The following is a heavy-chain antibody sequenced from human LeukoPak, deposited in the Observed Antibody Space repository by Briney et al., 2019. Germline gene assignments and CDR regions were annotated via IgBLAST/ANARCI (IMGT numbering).Heavy chain of an antibody. V-gene: IGHV1-69*06. CDR2: IIPIFGTA. D-gene: IGHD3-22*01. CDR1: GGTFSSYA. J-gene: IGHJ5*02. Sequence: SVKVSCKASGGTFSSYAISWVRQAPGQGLEWMGGIIPIFGTANYAQKFQGRVTITADKSTSTAYMELSSLRSEDTAVYYCATRLSYYYDSSGYPHRGWFDPWGQGTLVTVSS. CDR3: ATRLSYYYDSSGYPHRGWFDP.